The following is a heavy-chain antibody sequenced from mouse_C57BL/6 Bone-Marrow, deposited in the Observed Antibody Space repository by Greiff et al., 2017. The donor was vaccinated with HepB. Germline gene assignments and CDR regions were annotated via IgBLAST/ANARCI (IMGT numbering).Heavy chain of an antibody. CDR1: GFTFTDYY. D-gene: IGHD1-1*01. J-gene: IGHJ2*01. Sequence: EVKVVESGGGLVQPGGSLSLSCAASGFTFTDYYMSWVRQPPGKALEWLGFIRNKANGYTPEYSASVKGRFTISRDNSQSILYLQMNALRAEDSATYYCASYRGSDLLLRPYYFDYWGQGTTLTVSS. V-gene: IGHV7-3*01. CDR3: ASYRGSDLLLRPYYFDY. CDR2: IRNKANGYTP.